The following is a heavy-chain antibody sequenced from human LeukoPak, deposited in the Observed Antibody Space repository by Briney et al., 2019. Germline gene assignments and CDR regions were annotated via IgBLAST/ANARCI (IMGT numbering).Heavy chain of an antibody. CDR1: GGSISSGDYY. V-gene: IGHV4-31*03. D-gene: IGHD3-10*01. Sequence: PSETLSLPCTVSGGSISSGDYYWSWIRQHPGKGLEWIGYIYYSGSTYYNPSLKSRVTISLDTSKNQFSLKLSSVTAADTAVYYCARDQEDSGTDYWGQGTLVTVSS. CDR2: IYYSGST. CDR3: ARDQEDSGTDY. J-gene: IGHJ4*02.